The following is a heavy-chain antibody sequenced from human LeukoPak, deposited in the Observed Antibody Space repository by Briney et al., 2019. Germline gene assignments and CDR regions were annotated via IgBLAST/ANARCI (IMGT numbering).Heavy chain of an antibody. CDR3: ARISGWPTPLPS. D-gene: IGHD6-19*01. CDR1: GGSISSSSYY. V-gene: IGHV4-39*07. CDR2: IYYSGST. J-gene: IGHJ5*02. Sequence: SETLSLTCTVSGGSISSSSYYWGWIRQPPGKGLEWIGSIYYSGSTYYNPSLKSRVTISVDTSKNQFSLKLSSVTAADTAVYYCARISGWPTPLPSWGQGTLVTVSS.